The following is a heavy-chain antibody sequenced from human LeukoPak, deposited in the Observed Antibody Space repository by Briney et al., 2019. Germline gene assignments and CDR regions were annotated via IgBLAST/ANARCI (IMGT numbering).Heavy chain of an antibody. J-gene: IGHJ5*02. V-gene: IGHV4-59*08. CDR1: GDSVSFPY. D-gene: IGHD2-15*01. CDR3: ARHPFATPFDR. CDR2: VFHTGDS. Sequence: SETLSLTCAVSGDSVSFPYWSWIRQPPGKGLEWIGYVFHTGDSNCNPSLKRRVTMSLDTSKNQLSLRLTSVTAADTAVYYCARHPFATPFDRWGRGTLVTVSS.